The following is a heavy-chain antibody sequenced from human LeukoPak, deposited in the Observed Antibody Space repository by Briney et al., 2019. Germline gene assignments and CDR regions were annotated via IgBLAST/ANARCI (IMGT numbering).Heavy chain of an antibody. J-gene: IGHJ3*02. CDR2: IYTSGST. CDR1: GGSISSGSYY. V-gene: IGHV4-61*02. Sequence: SQTLSLTCTVSGGSISSGSYYWSWIRQPAGKGLEWIGRIYTSGSTNYNPSLKSRVTMSVDTSKNQFSLKLSSVTAADTAVYYCARDLDIWGQGTMVTVSS. CDR3: ARDLDI.